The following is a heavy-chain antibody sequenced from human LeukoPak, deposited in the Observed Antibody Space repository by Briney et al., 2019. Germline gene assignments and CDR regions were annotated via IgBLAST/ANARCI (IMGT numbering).Heavy chain of an antibody. CDR2: IYYTGNT. J-gene: IGHJ4*02. V-gene: IGHV4-59*08. D-gene: IGHD2-15*01. Sequence: SETLSLTCTVSAGSISSYYRSWIRQPPGKGLEWIGYIYYTGNTNYNPSLKSRVTISEDTSKNQVSLRLSSVVAADTAVYYCVRHSRVVAFDYWGQGNLVTVSS. CDR1: AGSISSYY. CDR3: VRHSRVVAFDY.